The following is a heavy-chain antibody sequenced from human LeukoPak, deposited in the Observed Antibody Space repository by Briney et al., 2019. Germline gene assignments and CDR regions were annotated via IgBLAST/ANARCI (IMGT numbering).Heavy chain of an antibody. CDR2: VYYSGNT. CDR3: ARVGNGHFDY. V-gene: IGHV4-59*01. CDR1: GGAISSYY. J-gene: IGHJ4*02. D-gene: IGHD2-8*01. Sequence: SENLSLTCIVSGGAISSYYWSWIRQPPGKRLEWIGYVYYSGNTNYNPSLKSRVTISIDTSKNRFSLKLSSVTAADTAVYYCARVGNGHFDYWGQGTLVTVSS.